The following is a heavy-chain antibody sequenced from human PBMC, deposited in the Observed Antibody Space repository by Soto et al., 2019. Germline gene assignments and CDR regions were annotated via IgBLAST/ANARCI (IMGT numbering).Heavy chain of an antibody. D-gene: IGHD3-3*01. CDR2: IYYSGST. CDR3: ARWSGDYDFWSGYFYYFDY. Sequence: SETLSLTCTVSGGSISSSSYYWGWIRQPPGKGLEWIGSIYYSGSTYYNPFLKSRVTISVDTSKNQFSLKLSLVTAADTAVYYCARWSGDYDFWSGYFYYFDYWGQGTLVTVSS. V-gene: IGHV4-39*01. CDR1: GGSISSSSYY. J-gene: IGHJ4*02.